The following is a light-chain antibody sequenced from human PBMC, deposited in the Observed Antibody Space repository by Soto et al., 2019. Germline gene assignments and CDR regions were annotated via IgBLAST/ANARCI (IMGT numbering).Light chain of an antibody. V-gene: IGKV3-20*01. CDR1: QSVSSSY. Sequence: EIVLTQSPGTLSLSPGEGATLSCRASQSVSSSYLAWYQQKRGQAPRLLIYGASSRATGIPDRFSGSGSGTDFTLTISRLEPEGFAVYFCQQYGSPPQTFGQGTKVEIK. CDR2: GAS. J-gene: IGKJ1*01. CDR3: QQYGSPPQT.